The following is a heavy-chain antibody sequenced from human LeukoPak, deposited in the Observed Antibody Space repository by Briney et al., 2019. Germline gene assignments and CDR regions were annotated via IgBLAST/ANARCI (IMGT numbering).Heavy chain of an antibody. V-gene: IGHV3-66*01. CDR1: GFTVSSNY. J-gene: IGHJ1*01. Sequence: SGGSLRLSCAASGFTVSSNYMTWVRQAPGKGLEWVSVIHSGGSTYYADSVQGRFTISRDNSKNTLYLQMNSLRAEDTAVYHCANFPGGDSWGQGTLVTVSS. CDR3: ANFPGGDS. CDR2: IHSGGST. D-gene: IGHD3-10*01.